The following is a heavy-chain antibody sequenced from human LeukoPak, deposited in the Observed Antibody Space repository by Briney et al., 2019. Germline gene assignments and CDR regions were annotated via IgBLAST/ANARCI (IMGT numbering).Heavy chain of an antibody. CDR3: ARAYSSGWYVGRYFDY. CDR1: GYSISSGYY. CDR2: IYHSGST. D-gene: IGHD6-19*01. Sequence: SETLSLTCTVSGYSISSGYYWGWIRQPPGKGLEWIGSIYHSGSTNYNPSLKSRVTISVDTSKNQFSLKLSSVTAADTAVYYCARAYSSGWYVGRYFDYWGQGTLVTVSS. J-gene: IGHJ4*02. V-gene: IGHV4-38-2*02.